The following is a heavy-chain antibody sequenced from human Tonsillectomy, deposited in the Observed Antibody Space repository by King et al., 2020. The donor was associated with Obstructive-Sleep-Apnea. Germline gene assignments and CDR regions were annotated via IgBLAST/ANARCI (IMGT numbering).Heavy chain of an antibody. D-gene: IGHD2-8*02. CDR2: IYTIVST. CDR3: ARDFKQEVLFDY. V-gene: IGHV4-4*07. Sequence: VQLQESGPGLVKPSETLSLTCTVSGGSISSYYGSWIRQPAGKGLEWIGRIYTIVSTNYNPSLKSRVTMSVDTSKNQFSLKLSSVTAADTAVYYCARDFKQEVLFDYWGQGTLVTVSS. J-gene: IGHJ4*02. CDR1: GGSISSYY.